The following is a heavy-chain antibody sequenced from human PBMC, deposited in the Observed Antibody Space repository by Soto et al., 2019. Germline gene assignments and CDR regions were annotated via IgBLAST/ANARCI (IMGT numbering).Heavy chain of an antibody. CDR2: INAGNGNT. CDR3: ARVMGYYDSSGYYYYYFDY. D-gene: IGHD3-22*01. Sequence: RASVKVSCKASGYTFTSYAMHWVRQAPGQRLEWMGWINAGNGNTKYSQKFQGRVTITRDTSASTAYMELSSLRSEDTAVYYCARVMGYYDSSGYYYYYFDYWGQGTLVTVSS. CDR1: GYTFTSYA. J-gene: IGHJ4*02. V-gene: IGHV1-3*01.